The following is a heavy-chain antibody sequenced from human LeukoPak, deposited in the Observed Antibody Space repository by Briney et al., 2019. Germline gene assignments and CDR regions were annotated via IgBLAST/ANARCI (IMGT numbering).Heavy chain of an antibody. CDR1: GFTVSSNY. D-gene: IGHD3-16*01. CDR3: ARDRQETMITFGGVMTAGWFDP. J-gene: IGHJ5*02. CDR2: IYSGGST. V-gene: IGHV3-53*01. Sequence: GGSLRLSCAASGFTVSSNYMSWVRQAPGKGLEWVSVIYSGGSTYYADSVKGRFTISRDNSKNTLYLQMNSLRAEDTAVYYCARDRQETMITFGGVMTAGWFDPWGQGTLVTVSS.